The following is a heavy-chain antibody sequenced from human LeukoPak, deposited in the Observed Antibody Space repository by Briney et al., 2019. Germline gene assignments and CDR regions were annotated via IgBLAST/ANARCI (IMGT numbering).Heavy chain of an antibody. Sequence: GGSLRLSCTASGSTLRNNIMTWVRQAPGKGLQWVSSLSFIDDSTYYADSVKGRFTISRDTSKNTLFLQMNSLRAEDTGVYYCGREGYTSGYAGAFDTSGQGTMVTVSS. V-gene: IGHV3-23*01. J-gene: IGHJ3*02. CDR2: LSFIDDST. CDR3: GREGYTSGYAGAFDT. D-gene: IGHD2-2*01. CDR1: GSTLRNNI.